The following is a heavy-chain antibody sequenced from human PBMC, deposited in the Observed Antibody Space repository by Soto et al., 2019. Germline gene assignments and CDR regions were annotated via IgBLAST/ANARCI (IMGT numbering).Heavy chain of an antibody. J-gene: IGHJ6*03. CDR2: INHSGST. Sequence: PSETLPLTCAVYGGSFSGYYWSWIRQPPGKGLEWIGEINHSGSTNYNPSLKSRVTISVDTSKNQFSLKLSSVTAADTAVYYCARAWVAAASYYYYMDVWGKGTTVTVS. CDR3: ARAWVAAASYYYYMDV. V-gene: IGHV4-34*01. D-gene: IGHD6-13*01. CDR1: GGSFSGYY.